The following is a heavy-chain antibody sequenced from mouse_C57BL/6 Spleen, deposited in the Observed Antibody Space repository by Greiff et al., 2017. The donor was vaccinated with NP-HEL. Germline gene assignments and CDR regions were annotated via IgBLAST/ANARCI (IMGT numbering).Heavy chain of an antibody. CDR2: INPSSGYT. D-gene: IGHD1-1*01. V-gene: IGHV1-4*01. Sequence: QVRLQQSGAELARPGASVKMSCKASGYTFTSYTMHWVKQRPGQGLEWIGYINPSSGYTKYNQKFKDKATLTADKSSSTAYMQLSSLTSEDSAVYYCASTVVEGYWGQGTTLTVSS. J-gene: IGHJ2*01. CDR1: GYTFTSYT. CDR3: ASTVVEGY.